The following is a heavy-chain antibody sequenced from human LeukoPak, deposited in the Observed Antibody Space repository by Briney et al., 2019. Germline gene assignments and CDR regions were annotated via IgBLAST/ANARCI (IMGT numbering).Heavy chain of an antibody. CDR3: ARASHGGYSYYGMDV. J-gene: IGHJ6*02. CDR1: GGSISSYY. CDR2: IYYSGST. Sequence: SETLSLTCTVSGGSISSYYWSWIRQPPGKGLEWIGYIYYSGSTNYNPSLKSRVTISLDTSKNQFSLKLSSVTAADTAVYYCARASHGGYSYYGMDVWGQGTTVTVSS. V-gene: IGHV4-59*01.